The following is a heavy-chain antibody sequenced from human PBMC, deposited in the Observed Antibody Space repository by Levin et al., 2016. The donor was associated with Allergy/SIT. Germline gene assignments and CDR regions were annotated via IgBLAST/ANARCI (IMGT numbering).Heavy chain of an antibody. CDR1: GFTFSSYI. CDR3: AKFPGIVVVIRDAFDI. J-gene: IGHJ3*02. Sequence: GESLKISCSASGFTFSSYIMHWVRQAPGKGLEYVSTITSNGRTTYYADSVKGRFTISRDNSKNTLYLQMNSLRAEDTAVYYCAKFPGIVVVIRDAFDIWGQGTMVTVSS. CDR2: ITSNGRTT. V-gene: IGHV3-64*04. D-gene: IGHD3-22*01.